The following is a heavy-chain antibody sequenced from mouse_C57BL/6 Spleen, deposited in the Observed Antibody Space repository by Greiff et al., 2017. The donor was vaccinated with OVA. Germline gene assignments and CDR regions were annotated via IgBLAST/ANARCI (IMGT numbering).Heavy chain of an antibody. J-gene: IGHJ4*01. V-gene: IGHV1-36*01. CDR1: GFTFTDYY. CDR2: VYPYNGGT. Sequence: DVKLVESGPVLVKPGPSVKISCKASGFTFTDYYMHWVKQSHGKSLEWIGLVYPYNGGTSYNQKFKGKATLTVDTSSSTAYMELNSLTSEDSAVYYCARGGFITTVVDAMDYWGQGTSVTVSS. CDR3: ARGGFITTVVDAMDY. D-gene: IGHD1-1*01.